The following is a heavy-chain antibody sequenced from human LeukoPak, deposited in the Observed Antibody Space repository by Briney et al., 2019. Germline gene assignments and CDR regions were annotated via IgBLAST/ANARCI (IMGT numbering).Heavy chain of an antibody. D-gene: IGHD3-10*01. J-gene: IGHJ4*02. Sequence: ASVKVSCKASGYTFTGYYMHWVRQAPGQGLEWMGWINPNSGNTGYAQKFQGRVTITRNTSISTAYMELSSLRSEDTAVYYCARAPHSLLWFGELLNYFDYWGQGTLVTVSS. CDR2: INPNSGNT. CDR1: GYTFTGYY. CDR3: ARAPHSLLWFGELLNYFDY. V-gene: IGHV1-8*03.